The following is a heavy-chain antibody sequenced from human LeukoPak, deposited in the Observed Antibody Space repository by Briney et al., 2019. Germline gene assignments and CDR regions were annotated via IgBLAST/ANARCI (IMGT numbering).Heavy chain of an antibody. CDR3: ARDRRVVVPTSPGY. D-gene: IGHD2-2*01. CDR1: GYTFTSYG. Sequence: ASVKVSCKASGYTFTSYGISWVRQAPGQGLEWMGWISAYNGNTNYAQKLQGRVTMTTDTSTSTAYMELRSLRSDDTAVYYCARDRRVVVPTSPGYWGQGTLVTVSS. CDR2: ISAYNGNT. V-gene: IGHV1-18*01. J-gene: IGHJ4*02.